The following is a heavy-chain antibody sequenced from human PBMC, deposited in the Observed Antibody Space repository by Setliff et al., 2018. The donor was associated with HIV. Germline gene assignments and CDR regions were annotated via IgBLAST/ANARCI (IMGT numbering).Heavy chain of an antibody. D-gene: IGHD3-16*02. Sequence: GGSLRLSCAASGFTFSNYAMSWVRQAPGEGLEWVSAILSTGERTFYADSVKGRFTISRDNSKNTVYLQMNSLRAEDTAVYYCARGRFVGFDYWGQGTLVTVSS. CDR2: ILSTGERT. J-gene: IGHJ4*02. V-gene: IGHV3-23*01. CDR3: ARGRFVGFDY. CDR1: GFTFSNYA.